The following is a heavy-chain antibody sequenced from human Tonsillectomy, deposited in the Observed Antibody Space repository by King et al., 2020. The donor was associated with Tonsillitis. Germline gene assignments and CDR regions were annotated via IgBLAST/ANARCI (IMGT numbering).Heavy chain of an antibody. CDR3: ARGRHIVVVDDAFDI. D-gene: IGHD2-21*01. Sequence: DVQLVESGGGLVQPGGSLRLSCAASGFTFSSYWMHWVRQGPGKGLVWVSRINSDGSSTTYADSVKGRFTISRDNAKNTLYVQMNSLRAEDTAVYYCARGRHIVVVDDAFDIWGKGTRVSVSS. CDR2: INSDGSST. CDR1: GFTFSSYW. V-gene: IGHV3-74*01. J-gene: IGHJ3*02.